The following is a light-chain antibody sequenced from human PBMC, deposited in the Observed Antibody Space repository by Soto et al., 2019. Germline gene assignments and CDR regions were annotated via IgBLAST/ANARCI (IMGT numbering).Light chain of an antibody. CDR1: SSDVGSYNL. Sequence: QSVLTQPASVSGSPGQSITISCTGTSSDVGSYNLVSWYQHHPGKAPKVMIYEVSKRPSGVPNRFSGSKSGNTASLTISGLQAEDEADYYCCSYAASSTYVFGTGTKVT. CDR2: EVS. V-gene: IGLV2-23*02. CDR3: CSYAASSTYV. J-gene: IGLJ1*01.